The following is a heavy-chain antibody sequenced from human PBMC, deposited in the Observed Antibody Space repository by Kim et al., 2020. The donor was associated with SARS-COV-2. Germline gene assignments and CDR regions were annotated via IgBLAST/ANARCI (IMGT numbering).Heavy chain of an antibody. J-gene: IGHJ4*02. Sequence: GGSLRLSCAASGFTFSIYWMSWVRQAPGKGLEWVANIKQDGSEKYYVDSVKGRFTISRDNAKNSLYLQMNSLRAEDTAVYYCARVCSSSWYFDYWGQGTL. D-gene: IGHD6-13*01. V-gene: IGHV3-7*03. CDR1: GFTFSIYW. CDR2: IKQDGSEK. CDR3: ARVCSSSWYFDY.